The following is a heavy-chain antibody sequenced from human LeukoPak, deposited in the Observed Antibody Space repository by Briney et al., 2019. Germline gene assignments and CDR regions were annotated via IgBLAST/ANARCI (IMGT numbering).Heavy chain of an antibody. D-gene: IGHD3-3*01. CDR2: ISGGSGSST. V-gene: IGHV3-23*01. CDR1: GFTFSSYA. CDR3: ARGIGSQLRSGWFDP. J-gene: IGHJ5*02. Sequence: TGGSLRLSCAASGFTFSSYALSWVRQAPGKGLEWFSAISGGSGSSTYYADAVKGRFTISRDNSKNTLYLQMNSLRAEDTAVYYCARGIGSQLRSGWFDPWGQGTLVTVSS.